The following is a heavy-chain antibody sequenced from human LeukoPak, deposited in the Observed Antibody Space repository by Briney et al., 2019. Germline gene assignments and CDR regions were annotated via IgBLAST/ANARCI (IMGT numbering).Heavy chain of an antibody. V-gene: IGHV3-7*01. J-gene: IGHJ4*02. CDR1: GFTFSSYA. CDR2: INQDGSDK. CDR3: VGGGY. Sequence: GGSLRLSCAASGFTFSSYAMSWVRQAPGKGLECVANINQDGSDKYYVDSVKGRFTISRDNTKNSLYLQMNSLRAEDTAVYYCVGGGYWGQGTLVTVSS.